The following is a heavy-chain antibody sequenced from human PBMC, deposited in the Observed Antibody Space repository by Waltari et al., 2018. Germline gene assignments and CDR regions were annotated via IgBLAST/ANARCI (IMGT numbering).Heavy chain of an antibody. J-gene: IGHJ4*02. V-gene: IGHV3-7*03. CDR1: EFTFSTYW. CDR3: ATYRWLGY. CDR2: INYDGMEK. Sequence: EVQLVESGGGLVQPGGSLRLSCEVSEFTFSTYWMTWVRQASGRGLEWVANINYDGMEKNYVDSVKGRFSISRDNARNSLYLQMNSLRAEDTAVYYCATYRWLGYWGQGTLVTVSS. D-gene: IGHD3-10*01.